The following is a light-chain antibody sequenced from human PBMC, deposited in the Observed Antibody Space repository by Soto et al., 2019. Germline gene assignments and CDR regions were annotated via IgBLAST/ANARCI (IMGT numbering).Light chain of an antibody. CDR1: QSIPSRR. CDR2: DAS. V-gene: IGKV1-5*01. Sequence: DIQMTQSPSTLSASVGDRVTITCRASQSIPSRRLAWSQQRPGKAPKLLISDASTLETGVPSRFSGSGSGTEFTLTISSLQPDDSVTYYCHHYNSYPLTFGGGTKVDIK. J-gene: IGKJ4*01. CDR3: HHYNSYPLT.